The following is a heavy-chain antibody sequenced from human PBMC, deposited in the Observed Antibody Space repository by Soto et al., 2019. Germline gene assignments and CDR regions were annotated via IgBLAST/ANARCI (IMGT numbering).Heavy chain of an antibody. CDR3: AREVYYDFRSGFNPHPYYFDD. D-gene: IGHD3-3*01. J-gene: IGHJ4*02. V-gene: IGHV3-30-3*01. CDR1: GFTFSRHT. Sequence: QVQLVESGGGVVQPGRSLRLSCAASGFTFSRHTMHWVRQAPGKGLEWVAAISDDGSNTYYADSVKGRFTISRDNSKNTVYLQMNSLSSAASAVHHCAREVYYDFRSGFNPHPYYFDDWGQGTLVTVSS. CDR2: ISDDGSNT.